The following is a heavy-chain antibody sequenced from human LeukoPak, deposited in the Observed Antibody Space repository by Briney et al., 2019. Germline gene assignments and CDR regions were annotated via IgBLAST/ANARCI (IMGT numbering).Heavy chain of an antibody. Sequence: GRSLRLSCAASGFTFSSYAMHWVRQAPGKGLERVAVISYDGSNKYYADSVKGRFTISRDNSKNTLYLQMNSLRAEDTAVYYCAREGQDIVVVPAAMHLDYWGQGTLVTVSS. D-gene: IGHD2-2*01. J-gene: IGHJ4*02. CDR3: AREGQDIVVVPAAMHLDY. V-gene: IGHV3-30*04. CDR2: ISYDGSNK. CDR1: GFTFSSYA.